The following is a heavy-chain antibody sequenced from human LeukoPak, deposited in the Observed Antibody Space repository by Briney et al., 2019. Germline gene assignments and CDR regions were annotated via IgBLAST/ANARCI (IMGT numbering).Heavy chain of an antibody. Sequence: GGSLRLSCAASGFTFSSYEMNWVRQAPGKGLEWVSYISSSGSTIYYADSVKGRFTISRDNSKNTLYLQMNSLRAEDTAVYYCARSYYDSSGYYTYYYYYGMDVWGQGTTVTVSS. J-gene: IGHJ6*02. D-gene: IGHD3-22*01. CDR1: GFTFSSYE. V-gene: IGHV3-48*03. CDR3: ARSYYDSSGYYTYYYYYGMDV. CDR2: ISSSGSTI.